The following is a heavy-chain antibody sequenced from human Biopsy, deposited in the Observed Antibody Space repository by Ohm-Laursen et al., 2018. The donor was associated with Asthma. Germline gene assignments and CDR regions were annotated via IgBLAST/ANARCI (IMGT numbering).Heavy chain of an antibody. J-gene: IGHJ4*02. CDR1: GFTFSTYG. V-gene: IGHV3-30*18. D-gene: IGHD1-26*01. CDR2: ISFDGSNK. CDR3: AKDVFPGWELRRGPDY. Sequence: SLRLPCSASGFTFSTYGMHWVRQAPGKGLDWVAVISFDGSNKNYTDSVKGRFTISRDNSRNTLHLQMNSLRAEDTAVYYCAKDVFPGWELRRGPDYWGQGTLVTVSS.